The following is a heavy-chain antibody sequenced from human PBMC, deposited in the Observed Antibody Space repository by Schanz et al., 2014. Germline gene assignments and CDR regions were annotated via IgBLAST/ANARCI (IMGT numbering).Heavy chain of an antibody. D-gene: IGHD3-10*01. CDR2: IGNGGVTI. CDR3: AKYRGYYRVSGSYRELEY. CDR1: GFTFSSYA. V-gene: IGHV3-23*01. Sequence: EVQLLESGGGLVQPGGSLRLSCAASGFTFSSYAMSWVRQAPGRGLEWVSYIGNGGVTIYYADSVKGRFTISRDNSKNTLYLQMNSLRPEDTAVYYCAKYRGYYRVSGSYRELEYWGQGTLVTVSS. J-gene: IGHJ4*02.